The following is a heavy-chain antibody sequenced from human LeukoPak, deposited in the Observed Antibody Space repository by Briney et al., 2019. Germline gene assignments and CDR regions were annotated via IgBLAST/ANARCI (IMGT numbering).Heavy chain of an antibody. CDR3: ARAGYCANSTCFIGFLSLDL. CDR1: GFTLSAYS. V-gene: IGHV3-11*01. Sequence: EGSLRLSCAASGFTLSAYSMTWIRQAPGKGLESISYINKNRSTIYYADSVRGRFTISTDSAQNPLSLQMNSLTAEDTAVYYCARAGYCANSTCFIGFLSLDLWGQGILVTVSS. CDR2: INKNRSTI. J-gene: IGHJ5*02. D-gene: IGHD2-8*01.